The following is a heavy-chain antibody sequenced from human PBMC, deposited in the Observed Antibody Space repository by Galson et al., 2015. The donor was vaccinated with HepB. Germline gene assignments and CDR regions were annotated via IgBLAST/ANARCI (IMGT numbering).Heavy chain of an antibody. CDR2: IKQDGTEK. J-gene: IGHJ4*02. V-gene: IGHV3-7*01. D-gene: IGHD2-2*01. CDR3: ARRGSTSWSVFDY. CDR1: GFTFSNFW. Sequence: SLRLSCAASGFTFSNFWMTWVRQAPGKGLEWVADIKQDGTEKFYVGSVKGRFTISRDNARNSVHLQMNTLRAEDTAVYYCARRGSTSWSVFDYWGQGTLVTVSS.